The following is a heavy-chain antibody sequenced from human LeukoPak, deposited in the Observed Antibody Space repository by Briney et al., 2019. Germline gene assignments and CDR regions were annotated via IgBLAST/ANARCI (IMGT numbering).Heavy chain of an antibody. V-gene: IGHV3-74*01. Sequence: PGGSLRLSCAASGFTFSSYWMHWVRQAPGKGLVWVSRINSDGSSTSSADSVKGRFTISRDNAKNTLSLQMNSLRVEDTAVYYCARSNYIDAFDIWGQGTMVTVSS. CDR3: ARSNYIDAFDI. D-gene: IGHD4-11*01. CDR2: INSDGSST. J-gene: IGHJ3*02. CDR1: GFTFSSYW.